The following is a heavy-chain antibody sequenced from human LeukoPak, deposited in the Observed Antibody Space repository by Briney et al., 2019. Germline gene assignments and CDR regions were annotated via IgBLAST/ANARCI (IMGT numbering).Heavy chain of an antibody. CDR3: AKERSSGWPFDF. D-gene: IGHD6-19*01. CDR1: GFTSSSYA. CDR2: ISPGGDTT. J-gene: IGHJ4*02. Sequence: GGSLRLSCAASGFTSSSYAMSWVRQAPGKGLEWVSGISPGGDTTYYADSVKGRFTISRDNSKNTLYLQMDTLRAEDTAVYYCAKERSSGWPFDFWGQGTLVTVSS. V-gene: IGHV3-23*01.